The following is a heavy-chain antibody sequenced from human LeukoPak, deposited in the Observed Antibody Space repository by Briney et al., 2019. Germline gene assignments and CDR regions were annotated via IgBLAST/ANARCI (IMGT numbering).Heavy chain of an antibody. J-gene: IGHJ4*02. CDR1: GGTFSSYA. CDR3: AAAPFHYDFWSGTDY. CDR2: IIPIFGTA. V-gene: IGHV1-69*06. D-gene: IGHD3-3*01. Sequence: GASVKVSCKASGGTFSSYAISWVRQAPGQGLEWMGGIIPIFGTANYAQKFQGRVTITADKSTSTAYMELSSLRSEDTAVYYCAAAPFHYDFWSGTDYWGQGTLVTVSS.